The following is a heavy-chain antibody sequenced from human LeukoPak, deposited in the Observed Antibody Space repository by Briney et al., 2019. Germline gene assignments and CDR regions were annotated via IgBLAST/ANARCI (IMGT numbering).Heavy chain of an antibody. CDR3: ARGSRGSYPN. J-gene: IGHJ4*02. D-gene: IGHD1-26*01. V-gene: IGHV3-64*02. Sequence: PGGSLRLSCAASGFTFSSYGMHWVRQAPGKRLEYVSGITSNGGSTYYGDSVKGRFTISRDNSKNILYLQMGSLRDEDMAVYYCARGSRGSYPNWGQGTLVTVSS. CDR2: ITSNGGST. CDR1: GFTFSSYG.